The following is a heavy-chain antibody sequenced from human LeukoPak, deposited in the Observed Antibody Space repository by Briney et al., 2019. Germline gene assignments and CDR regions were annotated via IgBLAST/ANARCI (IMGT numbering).Heavy chain of an antibody. Sequence: GGPLRLSCAAAGFTFRSYDMSWVRQAPGKGLEWVSSISGSGDDTYYADSVKGRFTISRDSSKNTLYLHMSGLRAEDTAVYYCAKKHEFVWLGLGDYFESWGQGTLVTVSS. CDR1: GFTFRSYD. CDR2: ISGSGDDT. D-gene: IGHD3-9*01. CDR3: AKKHEFVWLGLGDYFES. V-gene: IGHV3-23*01. J-gene: IGHJ4*02.